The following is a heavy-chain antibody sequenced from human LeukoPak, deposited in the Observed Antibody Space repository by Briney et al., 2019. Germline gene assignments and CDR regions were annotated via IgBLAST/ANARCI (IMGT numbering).Heavy chain of an antibody. CDR3: SRNRQLGV. V-gene: IGHV1-2*02. CDR1: GYTFTGYY. Sequence: GASVKLSRKASGYTFTGYYMDRVRQAPGQGQGWMGWINPNSGGTNSAQTLQGRVTLTTYTSTTTATMYLRSLSPDAPAVSYCSRNRQLGVWGQGTTVTVSS. D-gene: IGHD6-13*01. CDR2: INPNSGGT. J-gene: IGHJ6*02.